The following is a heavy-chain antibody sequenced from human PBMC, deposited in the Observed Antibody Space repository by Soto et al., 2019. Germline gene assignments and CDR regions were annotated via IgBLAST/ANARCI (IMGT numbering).Heavy chain of an antibody. D-gene: IGHD3-16*01. CDR2: IIPIFGTA. CDR1: GGTFSSYA. J-gene: IGHJ6*02. V-gene: IGHV1-69*01. Sequence: QVQLVQSGAEVKKPGSSVKVSCKASGGTFSSYAISWVRQAPGQGLEWMGGIIPIFGTANYAQKFQGRVTSTADESTSTAYVELSSLRSEDTAVYYCARPSYGGELMYYGMDVWGQGTTVTVSS. CDR3: ARPSYGGELMYYGMDV.